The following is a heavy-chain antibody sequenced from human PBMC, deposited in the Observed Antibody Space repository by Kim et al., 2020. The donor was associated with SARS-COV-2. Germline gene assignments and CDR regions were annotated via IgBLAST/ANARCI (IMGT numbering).Heavy chain of an antibody. Sequence: SETLSLTCTVSGGSISNYYWSWIRQPAGKGLEWIGRINTSGNTNYNPSLKSRVSMSVDTSTNQFSLKLSSVTAADTAVFYCARFQITMVRGVKQYYFAF. V-gene: IGHV4-4*07. CDR3: ARFQITMVRGVKQYYFAF. CDR1: GGSISNYY. D-gene: IGHD3-10*01. J-gene: IGHJ4*01. CDR2: INTSGNT.